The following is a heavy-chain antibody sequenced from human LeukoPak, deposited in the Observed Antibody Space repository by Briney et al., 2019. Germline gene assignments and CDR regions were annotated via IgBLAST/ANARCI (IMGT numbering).Heavy chain of an antibody. J-gene: IGHJ5*02. Sequence: SETLSLTCTVSGGSLSSGDYYWSWIRQPPGKGLEWIGYIYYSGSTYYNPSLKSRVTISVDTSKNQFSLKLSSVTAADTAVYYCARDRFGGIDPWGQGTLVTVSS. D-gene: IGHD3-3*01. CDR3: ARDRFGGIDP. CDR1: GGSLSSGDYY. CDR2: IYYSGST. V-gene: IGHV4-30-4*01.